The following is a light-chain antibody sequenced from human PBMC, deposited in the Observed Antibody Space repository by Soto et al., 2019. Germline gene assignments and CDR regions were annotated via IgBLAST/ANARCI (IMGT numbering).Light chain of an antibody. J-gene: IGKJ2*01. Sequence: EIVLTQSPGTLSLSPGERATLSCRASQSFSSAYLAWYQQRPGQAPRLLIYAASRRATGIPDRFSGSASGTDFTLTISRLEPDDFAVYYCQQYGSSPYTFGQGTKLEIK. CDR2: AAS. V-gene: IGKV3-20*01. CDR3: QQYGSSPYT. CDR1: QSFSSAY.